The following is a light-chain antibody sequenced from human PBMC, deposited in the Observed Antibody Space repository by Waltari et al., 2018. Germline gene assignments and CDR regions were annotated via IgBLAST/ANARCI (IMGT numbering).Light chain of an antibody. J-gene: IGKJ5*01. V-gene: IGKV2-28*01. CDR1: QSLLHSNGYTY. CDR2: WGS. CDR3: MQALQTPRT. Sequence: DIVMTQSPLSLPVTPGEPASISCRSSQSLLHSNGYTYLDWYLQKPGQSPQVLIYWGSNRASGVPDRFSGSGSVTDFTLKISRVEAEDVGVYYCMQALQTPRTFGQGTRLEIK.